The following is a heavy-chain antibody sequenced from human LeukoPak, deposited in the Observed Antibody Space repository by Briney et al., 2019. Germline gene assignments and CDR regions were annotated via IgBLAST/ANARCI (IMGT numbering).Heavy chain of an antibody. J-gene: IGHJ4*02. Sequence: PGGSLRLSCAASGFTFSSYAMSWVRQAPGKGLEWVSAISGSGGSAYYADSVKGRFTISRDNSKNTLYLQMNSLRAEDTAVYYCAKDRVQQLEPYFDYWGQGTLVTVSS. D-gene: IGHD6-13*01. CDR3: AKDRVQQLEPYFDY. CDR2: ISGSGGSA. V-gene: IGHV3-23*01. CDR1: GFTFSSYA.